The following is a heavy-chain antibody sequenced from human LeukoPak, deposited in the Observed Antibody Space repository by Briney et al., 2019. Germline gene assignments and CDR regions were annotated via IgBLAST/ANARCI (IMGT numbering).Heavy chain of an antibody. CDR2: ISYDGSNK. CDR1: GFTFSSYG. D-gene: IGHD3-10*01. CDR3: AKDLRGYYYGSGSSLYYYYGMDV. J-gene: IGHJ6*02. V-gene: IGHV3-30*18. Sequence: PGGSLRLSCAASGFTFSSYGMHWVRQAPGKGLEWVAVISYDGSNKYYADSVKGRFTISRDNSKNTLYLQMNSLRAEDTAVYYCAKDLRGYYYGSGSSLYYYYGMDVWGQGTTVTVSS.